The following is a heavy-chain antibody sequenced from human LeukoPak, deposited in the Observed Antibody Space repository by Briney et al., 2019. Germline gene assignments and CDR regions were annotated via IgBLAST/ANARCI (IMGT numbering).Heavy chain of an antibody. D-gene: IGHD3-3*01. V-gene: IGHV4-39*02. CDR3: AKDTFLAY. J-gene: IGHJ4*02. Sequence: KPSETLSLTCTVSGGYISSDDHNWGWIRQPPGKGLEWLGKINYSGNTHHNPSLKSRVTISVDTSKNQFSLKLNSVTAADTAVYYCAKDTFLAYWGQGTLVTVSS. CDR2: INYSGNT. CDR1: GGYISSDDHN.